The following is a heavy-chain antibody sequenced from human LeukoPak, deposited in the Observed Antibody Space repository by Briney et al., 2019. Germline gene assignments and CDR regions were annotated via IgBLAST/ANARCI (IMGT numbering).Heavy chain of an antibody. CDR3: ARAVYYYGSSGSVDAFDI. V-gene: IGHV4-59*01. J-gene: IGHJ3*02. CDR2: IYYSGST. Sequence: SETLSLTCTVSGGSISSYYWSWIRQPPGKGLEWIGYIYYSGSTNYNPSLKSRVTISVDTSKNQFSLKLSSVTAADTAVYYCARAVYYYGSSGSVDAFDIWGQGTMVTVSS. CDR1: GGSISSYY. D-gene: IGHD3-22*01.